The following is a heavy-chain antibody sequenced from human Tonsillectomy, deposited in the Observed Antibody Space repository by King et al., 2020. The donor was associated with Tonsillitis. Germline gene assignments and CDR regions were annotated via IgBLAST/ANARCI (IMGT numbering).Heavy chain of an antibody. CDR1: GYSISSGYF. J-gene: IGHJ3*02. Sequence: QLQESGPGLVKPSETLSLTCAVSGYSISSGYFWGWIRQPPGKGLEWIGSIYHSGSTYYNPSLKSRVTVSVDTSKNQFSLKLSSVTAADTAVYYCARAPGWACEIWGRGTMVTVSS. CDR2: IYHSGST. V-gene: IGHV4-38-2*01. CDR3: ARAPGWACEI.